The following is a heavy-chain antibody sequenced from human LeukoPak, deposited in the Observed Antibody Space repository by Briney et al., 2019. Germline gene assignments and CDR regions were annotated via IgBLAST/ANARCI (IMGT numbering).Heavy chain of an antibody. J-gene: IGHJ4*02. Sequence: PGRSLRLSCVASGFTFSSYGMHWVRQAPGKGLEWVAVILYDGSNKYNADSVKGRFTISRDTSKNTLYLQMNSLRAEDTAVYYCARDPYALYYFDYWGQGTLVTVSS. V-gene: IGHV3-30*03. CDR2: ILYDGSNK. CDR1: GFTFSSYG. CDR3: ARDPYALYYFDY. D-gene: IGHD2-2*01.